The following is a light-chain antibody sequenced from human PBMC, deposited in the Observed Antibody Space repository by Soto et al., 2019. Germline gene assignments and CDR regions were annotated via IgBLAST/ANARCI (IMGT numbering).Light chain of an antibody. CDR2: RSD. V-gene: IGLV1-47*01. Sequence: QSVLTQPPSASGTPGQRVTISCSGTTSNIGHNYVCWYQQLPGSTPKLLILRSDQWPSGVPDRFSGSKSGTSASLTIGGLRSEDEADYYCASWDDSLSGFVFGTGTKLTVL. CDR1: TSNIGHNY. CDR3: ASWDDSLSGFV. J-gene: IGLJ1*01.